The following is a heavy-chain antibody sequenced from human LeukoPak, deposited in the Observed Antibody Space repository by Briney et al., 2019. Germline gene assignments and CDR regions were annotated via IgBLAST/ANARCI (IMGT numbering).Heavy chain of an antibody. V-gene: IGHV4-39*07. J-gene: IGHJ4*02. D-gene: IGHD3-22*01. CDR1: GGSISSSSYY. CDR2: IYYSGST. Sequence: PSETLSLTCTVSGGSISSSSYYWGWIRQPPGKGLEWIGSIYYSGSTYYNPSLKSRVTISVDTSKNQFSLKLSSVTAADTAVYYCARFRTDDSSGYYGGYFDSWGQGALVTVSS. CDR3: ARFRTDDSSGYYGGYFDS.